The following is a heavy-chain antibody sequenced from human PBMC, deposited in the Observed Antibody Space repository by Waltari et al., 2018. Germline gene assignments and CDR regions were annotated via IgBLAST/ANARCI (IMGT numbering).Heavy chain of an antibody. CDR3: TKDIQQSGYDFPGHY. CDR1: GWALRRSA. CDR2: VSYDGNHK. Sequence: QGPLVECGGGVVQPGNSVRLSWRAAGWALRRSAMTWGRQAPEEGLEWVAVVSYDGNHKYYANSVRGRITISRDNSDKTVDLHMAGLRPEDAGVEYCTKDIQQSGYDFPGHYWGQGALVTVSS. J-gene: IGHJ4*02. V-gene: IGHV3-30*04. D-gene: IGHD5-12*01.